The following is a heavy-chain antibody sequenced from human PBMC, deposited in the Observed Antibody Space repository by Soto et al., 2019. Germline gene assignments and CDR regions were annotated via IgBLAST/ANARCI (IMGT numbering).Heavy chain of an antibody. V-gene: IGHV3-11*04. D-gene: IGHD6-19*01. CDR3: AREAIAVLNWFDP. Sequence: GGSLRLSCAASGFTFSDYYMSWIRQAPGKGLEWVSYITSSGSTIYYADSVRGRFTISRDNARNSLYLQMNSLRDEDTAVYYCAREAIAVLNWFDPWGQGTLVTVSS. CDR2: ITSSGSTI. J-gene: IGHJ5*02. CDR1: GFTFSDYY.